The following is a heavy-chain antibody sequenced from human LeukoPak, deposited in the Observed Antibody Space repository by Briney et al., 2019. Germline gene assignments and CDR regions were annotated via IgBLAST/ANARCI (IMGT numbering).Heavy chain of an antibody. CDR3: ASSYLYYGLEH. D-gene: IGHD3-10*01. J-gene: IGHJ4*02. CDR2: MNPNSGNT. CDR1: GYTFTSYD. V-gene: IGHV1-8*01. Sequence: ASVKVSCKASGYTFTSYDINWVRQATGQGLEWMGWMNPNSGNTGYVQKFQGRVTMTRNTSISTAYMELSSLRSEDTAVYYCASSYLYYGLEHWGQGTLVTVSS.